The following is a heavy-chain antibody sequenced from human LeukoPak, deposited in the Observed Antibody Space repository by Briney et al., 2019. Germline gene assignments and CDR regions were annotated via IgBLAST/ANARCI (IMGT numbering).Heavy chain of an antibody. J-gene: IGHJ4*02. CDR1: GFTFSSYG. CDR3: AKDRYSSSWSPMGDY. D-gene: IGHD6-13*01. Sequence: GGSLRLSCAASGFTFSSYGMHWVRQAPGQGLEWVAFIHYDGSNKYYADSVKGRFTISRDNSKNTLYLQMNSLRAEDTAVYYCAKDRYSSSWSPMGDYWGQGTLVTVSS. CDR2: IHYDGSNK. V-gene: IGHV3-30*02.